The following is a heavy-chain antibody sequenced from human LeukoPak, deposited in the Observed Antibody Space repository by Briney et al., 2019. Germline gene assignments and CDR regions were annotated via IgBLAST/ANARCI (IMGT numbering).Heavy chain of an antibody. CDR1: GITLSNYG. D-gene: IGHD3-22*01. CDR3: AKRGVVIRVILVRLHKEAYYFDS. V-gene: IGHV3-23*01. CDR2: ISDSGITT. Sequence: TGGSLRLSCAVSGITLSNYGMSWVRQAPGKGLEWVAGISDSGITTNYADSVKGRFTISRDNPKNTLYLQMNSLRAEDTAVYFCAKRGVVIRVILVRLHKEAYYFDSWGQGALVTVSS. J-gene: IGHJ4*02.